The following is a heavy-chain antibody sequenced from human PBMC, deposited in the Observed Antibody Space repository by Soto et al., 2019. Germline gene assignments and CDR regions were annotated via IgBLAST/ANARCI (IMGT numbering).Heavy chain of an antibody. CDR3: AGSPYYYDSSGYYYVAFDI. CDR2: IYYSGST. J-gene: IGHJ3*02. D-gene: IGHD3-22*01. V-gene: IGHV4-59*01. CDR1: GGSISSYY. Sequence: SETLSLTCTVSGGSISSYYWSWIRQPPGKGLEWIGYIYYSGSTNYNPSLKSRVTISVDTSKNQFSLKLSSVTAADTAVYYCAGSPYYYDSSGYYYVAFDIWGQGTMVTVSS.